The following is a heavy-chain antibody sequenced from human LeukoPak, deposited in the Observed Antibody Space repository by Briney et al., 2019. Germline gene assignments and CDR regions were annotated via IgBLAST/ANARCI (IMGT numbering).Heavy chain of an antibody. J-gene: IGHJ4*02. Sequence: GASVTVSRQASGYTFTVYYLHAVRPPPAQGLEWMGWINPNSGGTHYAQKFQGRVTMTSDTCMTTAYMELTRLRSDDTADYYCARDVPPYSSVRAALDYWGQGTLVTVSS. CDR3: ARDVPPYSSVRAALDY. D-gene: IGHD6-25*01. V-gene: IGHV1-2*02. CDR1: GYTFTVYY. CDR2: INPNSGGT.